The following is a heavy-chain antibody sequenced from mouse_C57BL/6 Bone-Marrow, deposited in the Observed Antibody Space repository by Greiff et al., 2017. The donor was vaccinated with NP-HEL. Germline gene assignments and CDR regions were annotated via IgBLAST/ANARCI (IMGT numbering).Heavy chain of an antibody. CDR2: IYPRSGNT. Sequence: VQLQQSGAELARPGASVKLSCKASGYTFTSYGISWVKQRPGQGLEWIGEIYPRSGNTYYNEKFKGKATLTADKSSSTAYMELRSLTSEDSAVYFCARRGWLLRGWYFDVWGTGTTVTVSS. V-gene: IGHV1-81*01. J-gene: IGHJ1*03. CDR1: GYTFTSYG. D-gene: IGHD2-3*01. CDR3: ARRGWLLRGWYFDV.